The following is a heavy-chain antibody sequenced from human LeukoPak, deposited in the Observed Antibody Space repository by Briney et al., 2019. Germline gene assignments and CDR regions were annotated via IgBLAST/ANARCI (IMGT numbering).Heavy chain of an antibody. D-gene: IGHD3-16*01. CDR2: IYYSGST. CDR1: GGSISSYY. V-gene: IGHV4-59*01. CDR3: ARDFRGELPDY. J-gene: IGHJ4*02. Sequence: KPPETLSLTCTVSGGSISSYYWSWLRQPPGKGLEWVGYIYYSGSTNYNPPLKSRVAISVDTSKNQYSLKLSSVTAADTAVYYCARDFRGELPDYWGQGTLVTVSS.